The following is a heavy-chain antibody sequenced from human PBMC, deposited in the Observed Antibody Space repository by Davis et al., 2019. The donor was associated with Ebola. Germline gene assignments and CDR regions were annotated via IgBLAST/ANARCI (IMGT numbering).Heavy chain of an antibody. D-gene: IGHD6-19*01. V-gene: IGHV4-59*01. CDR2: IYYSGST. CDR3: ARAISGYSSGWTYHFDY. Sequence: GSLRLSCTVSGGSISSYYWSWIRQPPGKGLEWIGYIYYSGSTNYNPSLKSRVTISVDTSKNQFSLKLSSVSAADTAVYYCARAISGYSSGWTYHFDYWGQGTLVTVSS. CDR1: GGSISSYY. J-gene: IGHJ4*02.